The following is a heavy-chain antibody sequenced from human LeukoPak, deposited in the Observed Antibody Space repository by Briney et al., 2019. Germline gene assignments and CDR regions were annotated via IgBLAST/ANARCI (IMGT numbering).Heavy chain of an antibody. D-gene: IGHD1-26*01. CDR2: IIPIFGTA. V-gene: IGHV1-69*01. CDR1: GVTFSSYV. J-gene: IGHJ6*03. Sequence: SVKVSCKAPGVTFSSYVISWVRQAPGQGLEWMGGIIPIFGTANYAQKFQGRVTITADESTSTAYMELSSLRSEDTAVYYCARSGYGGSYYGGYYYMDVWGKGTTVTVSS. CDR3: ARSGYGGSYYGGYYYMDV.